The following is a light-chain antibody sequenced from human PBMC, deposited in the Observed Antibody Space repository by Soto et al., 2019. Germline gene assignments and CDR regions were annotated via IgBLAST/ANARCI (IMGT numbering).Light chain of an antibody. J-gene: IGKJ1*01. CDR3: QQYNNWPPT. V-gene: IGKV3-15*01. Sequence: ETAMTQSPATLSVSPGERATFSCRASQSVGTKLAWYQQKPGQPPRLLIYGASTRATGIAAKFSGSGSGTEFTLIISSMQSEDFADYYCQQYNNWPPTFGQGTKVDIK. CDR1: QSVGTK. CDR2: GAS.